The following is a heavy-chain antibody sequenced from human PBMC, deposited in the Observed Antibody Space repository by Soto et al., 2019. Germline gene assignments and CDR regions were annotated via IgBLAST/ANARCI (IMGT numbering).Heavy chain of an antibody. D-gene: IGHD6-13*01. V-gene: IGHV1-46*01. CDR3: ARAGYIAAAENYYYYGMDV. CDR2: INPSGGST. Sequence: GASVKVSCKASGGTFSSYAISWVRQAPGQGLEWMGIINPSGGSTSYAQKFQGRVTMTRDTSTSTVYMELSSLRSEDTAVYYCARAGYIAAAENYYYYGMDVWGQGTTVTVSS. CDR1: GGTFSSYA. J-gene: IGHJ6*02.